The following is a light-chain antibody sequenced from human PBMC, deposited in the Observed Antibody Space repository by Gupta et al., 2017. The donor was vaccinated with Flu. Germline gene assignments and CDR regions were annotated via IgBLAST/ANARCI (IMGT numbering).Light chain of an antibody. CDR3: SSYTSSSTPFV. CDR1: SSDVGGYNY. J-gene: IGLJ1*01. V-gene: IGLV2-14*04. Sequence: SSDVGGYNYVSWYQQHPGKAPKLMIYDVSNRPSGVSNRFSGSKSGNTASLTMSGLQAEDEADYYCSSYTSSSTPFVFGTGTKVTVL. CDR2: DVS.